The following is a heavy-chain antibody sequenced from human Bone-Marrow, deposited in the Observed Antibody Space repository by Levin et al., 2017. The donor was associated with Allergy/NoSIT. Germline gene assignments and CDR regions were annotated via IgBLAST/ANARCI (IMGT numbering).Heavy chain of an antibody. CDR3: TRGYSGSSPLDF. V-gene: IGHV1-8*01. Sequence: EASVKVSCKASGYSFSTFEINWVRQAPGQGLEWLGWMKPNSGNTGYAQKFQGRVSMTSDTALSTAYMELTTLTSEDTAVYYCTRGYSGSSPLDFWGQGTVVTVSS. CDR2: MKPNSGNT. CDR1: GYSFSTFE. D-gene: IGHD6-13*01. J-gene: IGHJ4*02.